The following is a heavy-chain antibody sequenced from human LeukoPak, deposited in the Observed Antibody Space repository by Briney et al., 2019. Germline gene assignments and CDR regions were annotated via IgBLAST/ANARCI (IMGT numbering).Heavy chain of an antibody. D-gene: IGHD3-10*01. J-gene: IGHJ4*02. V-gene: IGHV3-30*01. CDR2: TPSEGTKT. CDR3: ARDSTYWYDSGSSGPHYFDY. CDR1: GFIFSTKA. Sequence: GGSLRPSCAASGFIFSTKAMHCVRQAQGKGLEWVALTPSEGTKTNHANSVKGRFSISRDNSKNTLYLQLTSLRAEDTSVYSCARDSTYWYDSGSSGPHYFDYWGQGTLVTVSS.